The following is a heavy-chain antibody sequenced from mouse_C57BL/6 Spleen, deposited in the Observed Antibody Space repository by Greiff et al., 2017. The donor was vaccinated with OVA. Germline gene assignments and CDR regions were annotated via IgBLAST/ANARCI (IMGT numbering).Heavy chain of an antibody. V-gene: IGHV1-59*01. CDR2: IDPSDSYT. J-gene: IGHJ3*01. CDR3: ASVDSSGSWFAY. Sequence: QVQLQQPGAELVRPGPSVKLSCKASGYTFTSYWMHWVKQRPGQGLEWIGVIDPSDSYTNYNQKFKGKATLTVDTSSSTAYMQLSSLTSEDSAVYYCASVDSSGSWFAYWGQGTLVTVSA. D-gene: IGHD3-2*02. CDR1: GYTFTSYW.